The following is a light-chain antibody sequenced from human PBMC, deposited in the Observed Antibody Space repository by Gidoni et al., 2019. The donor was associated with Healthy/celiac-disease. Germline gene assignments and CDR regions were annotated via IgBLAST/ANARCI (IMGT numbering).Light chain of an antibody. CDR1: QSVSSY. Sequence: IVFTQSPATLSLSPGERATLSCRASQSVSSYLAWYQQKPCQAPRLLIYDASNRATGIPARFSGGGSGTDFTLTISSLEPEDFAVYYCQQHPITFGQGTRLEIK. J-gene: IGKJ5*01. CDR3: QQHPIT. CDR2: DAS. V-gene: IGKV3-11*01.